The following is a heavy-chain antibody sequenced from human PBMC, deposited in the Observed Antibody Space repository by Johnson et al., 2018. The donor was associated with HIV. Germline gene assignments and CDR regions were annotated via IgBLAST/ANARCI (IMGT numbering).Heavy chain of an antibody. CDR3: ARTVFEGDCSSTSCSDAFDI. CDR1: GFTFSSYW. V-gene: IGHV3-7*01. Sequence: VKLVESGGGLVQPGGSLRLSCAASGFTFSSYWMSWVRQAPGKGLEWVATIKQDGSEEYYVDSVKGRFTISRDSAKKSLYLQMNSLRAEDTAVYYCARTVFEGDCSSTSCSDAFDIWGQGTMVTVSS. CDR2: IKQDGSEE. D-gene: IGHD2-2*01. J-gene: IGHJ3*02.